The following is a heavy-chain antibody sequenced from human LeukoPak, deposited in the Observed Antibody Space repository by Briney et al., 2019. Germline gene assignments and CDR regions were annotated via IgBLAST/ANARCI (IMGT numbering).Heavy chain of an antibody. CDR1: EYTFSSYD. V-gene: IGHV1-8*03. CDR2: MDPNSGNT. Sequence: ASVKVSCKASEYTFSSYDINWVRQATGQGLEWMGWMDPNSGNTAYAQKFQGRVTITRNTSISTAYMELSSLRSDDTAVYYCARGQWLVKGEAFDIWGQGTMVSVSS. D-gene: IGHD6-19*01. J-gene: IGHJ3*02. CDR3: ARGQWLVKGEAFDI.